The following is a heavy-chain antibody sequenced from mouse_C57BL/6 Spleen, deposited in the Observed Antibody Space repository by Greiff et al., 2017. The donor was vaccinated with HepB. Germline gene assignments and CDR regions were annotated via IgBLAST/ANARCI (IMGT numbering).Heavy chain of an antibody. D-gene: IGHD1-1*01. Sequence: QVQLQQPGAELVKPGASVKMSCKASGYTFTSYWITWVKQRPGQGLEWIGDIYPGSGSTNYNEKFKSKATLTVDTSSSTAYMQLSSLTSEDSAVEYCARGDYDGSAYWYVEVWGTGTTVTVAS. J-gene: IGHJ1*03. CDR3: ARGDYDGSAYWYVEV. CDR1: GYTFTSYW. CDR2: IYPGSGST. V-gene: IGHV1-55*01.